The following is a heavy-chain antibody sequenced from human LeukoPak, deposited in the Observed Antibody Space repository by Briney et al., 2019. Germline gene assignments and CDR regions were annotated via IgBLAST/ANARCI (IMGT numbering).Heavy chain of an antibody. V-gene: IGHV3-11*06. Sequence: GGSLRLSCAASGFTFGDYAMNWVRQAPGKGLEWISYIGIDSGNTNYADSVKGRFTISGDKTKNSLYLQMNSLRVEDTAVYYCARDYKYAFDNWGQGTLVTVSS. CDR2: IGIDSGNT. CDR1: GFTFGDYA. D-gene: IGHD5-24*01. CDR3: ARDYKYAFDN. J-gene: IGHJ4*02.